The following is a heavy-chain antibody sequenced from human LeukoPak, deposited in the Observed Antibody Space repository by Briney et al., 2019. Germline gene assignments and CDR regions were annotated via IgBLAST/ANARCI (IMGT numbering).Heavy chain of an antibody. J-gene: IGHJ4*02. CDR1: GGSISSSSYY. V-gene: IGHV4-39*07. D-gene: IGHD6-13*01. CDR3: ARVVGRHSSSSYYFDY. Sequence: SETLSLTCTVSGGSISSSSYYWGWIRQPPGKGLEWIGSIYYSGSTYYNPSLKSRVTISVDTSKNQFSLKLSSVTAAETAVYYCARVVGRHSSSSYYFDYWGQGTLVTVSS. CDR2: IYYSGST.